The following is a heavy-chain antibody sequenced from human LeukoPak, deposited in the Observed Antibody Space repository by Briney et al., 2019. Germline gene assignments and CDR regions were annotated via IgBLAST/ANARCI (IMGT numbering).Heavy chain of an antibody. Sequence: GGSLRLSCAASGFTFSGSAMHWVRQASGKGLEWVGRIRSKANSYATAYAASVKGRFTISRDDSKNTAYLQMNSLKTEDTAVYSCTRPNGEVPSTDYYYGMDVWGQGTTVTVSS. CDR1: GFTFSGSA. J-gene: IGHJ6*02. CDR3: TRPNGEVPSTDYYYGMDV. V-gene: IGHV3-73*01. CDR2: IRSKANSYAT. D-gene: IGHD3-10*01.